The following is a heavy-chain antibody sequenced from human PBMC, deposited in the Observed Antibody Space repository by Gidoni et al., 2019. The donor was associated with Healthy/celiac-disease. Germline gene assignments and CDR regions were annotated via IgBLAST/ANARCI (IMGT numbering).Heavy chain of an antibody. CDR1: GGSFSGYY. Sequence: QVQLQQWGAGLLKPSETLSLTCAVYGGSFSGYYWSWIRQPPGKGLEWIGEINHSGSTNYNPSLKSRVTISVDTSKNQFSLKLSSVTAADTAVYYCARAGYSSSRTRGNYFDYWGQGTLVTVSS. CDR2: INHSGST. D-gene: IGHD6-13*01. J-gene: IGHJ4*02. V-gene: IGHV4-34*01. CDR3: ARAGYSSSRTRGNYFDY.